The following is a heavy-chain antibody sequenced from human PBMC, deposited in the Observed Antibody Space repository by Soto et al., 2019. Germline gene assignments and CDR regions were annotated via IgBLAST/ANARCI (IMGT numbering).Heavy chain of an antibody. CDR2: IYYSGST. V-gene: IGHV4-59*04. J-gene: IGHJ4*02. Sequence: PSETLSLTCAVSGGSFSGYYWSWIRQPPGKGLEWVGYIYYSGSTYYNPSLKSRVTISVDTSKNQFSLKLSSVTAADTAVYYCARHVPFGRGSYYFDYWGQGTLVTVSS. CDR1: GGSFSGYY. CDR3: ARHVPFGRGSYYFDY. D-gene: IGHD1-26*01.